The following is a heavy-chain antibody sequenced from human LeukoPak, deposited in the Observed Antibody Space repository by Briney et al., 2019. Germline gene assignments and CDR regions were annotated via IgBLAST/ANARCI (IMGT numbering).Heavy chain of an antibody. CDR1: GFTFRNYL. CDR3: ARDALLWFGEISSYNWFDP. V-gene: IGHV3-7*01. D-gene: IGHD3-10*01. CDR2: IKQDGSEK. J-gene: IGHJ5*02. Sequence: GGSLRLSCAASGFTFRNYLMSWVRQAPGKGLEWVANIKQDGSEKYYVDSVKGRSTISRDNAKNSLYLQMNSLRAEDTAVYYCARDALLWFGEISSYNWFDPWGQGTLVTVSS.